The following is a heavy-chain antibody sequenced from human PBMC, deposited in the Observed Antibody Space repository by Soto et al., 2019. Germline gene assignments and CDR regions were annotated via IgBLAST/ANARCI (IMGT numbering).Heavy chain of an antibody. Sequence: ASVKVSCKASGYTFTSYYMHWVRQAPGQGLEWMGIINPSGGSTSYAQKFQGRVTMTRDTSTSTVYMELSSLRSEDTAVYYCARDPSRDTAMGVSSDYWGQGTLVTVSS. CDR3: ARDPSRDTAMGVSSDY. CDR1: GYTFTSYY. D-gene: IGHD5-18*01. V-gene: IGHV1-46*01. J-gene: IGHJ4*02. CDR2: INPSGGST.